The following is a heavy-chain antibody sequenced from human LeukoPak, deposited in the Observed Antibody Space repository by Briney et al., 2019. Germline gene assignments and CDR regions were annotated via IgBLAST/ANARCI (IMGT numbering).Heavy chain of an antibody. Sequence: ASVKVSRKASGYTFTSYYMHWVRQAPGQGLEWMGIINPSDGSTSYAQKFQGRVTMTRDTSTSTVYMELSSLRSEDTAVYYCARDGGSDAFDIWGQGTMVTVSS. CDR1: GYTFTSYY. CDR2: INPSDGST. J-gene: IGHJ3*02. V-gene: IGHV1-46*01. CDR3: ARDGGSDAFDI.